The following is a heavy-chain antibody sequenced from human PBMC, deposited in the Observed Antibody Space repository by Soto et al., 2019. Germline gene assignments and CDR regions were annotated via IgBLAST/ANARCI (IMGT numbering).Heavy chain of an antibody. J-gene: IGHJ4*02. CDR3: SRGGGGGVFAH. CDR2: IIPGGRYT. Sequence: QVQLVESGGGLVKSGGSLRLSCATSGFTFSDHYMSWIRQAPGKGLEFISYIIPGGRYTNYGDSVKGRFTISRDNAKNSLFLQVNTLRDEDTAVYYCSRGGGGGVFAHWGQGTSVTVSS. CDR1: GFTFSDHY. V-gene: IGHV3-11*05. D-gene: IGHD2-21*01.